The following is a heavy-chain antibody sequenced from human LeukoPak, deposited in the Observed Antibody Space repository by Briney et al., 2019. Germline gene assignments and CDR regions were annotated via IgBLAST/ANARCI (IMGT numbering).Heavy chain of an antibody. CDR1: VGTFTSYA. J-gene: IGHJ6*03. Sequence: ASVKLSCNTSVGTFTSYAITWVRQTPGQGLEWMGVSIPIIGTTNYSHNFQNRVTITADKSTTTDYMKLSSLRSEDAAVYYCARVVGLRGDGSYWYSGYYYYMDVWGKGTTVTVSS. CDR2: SIPIIGTT. V-gene: IGHV1-69*06. D-gene: IGHD6-13*01. CDR3: ARVVGLRGDGSYWYSGYYYYMDV.